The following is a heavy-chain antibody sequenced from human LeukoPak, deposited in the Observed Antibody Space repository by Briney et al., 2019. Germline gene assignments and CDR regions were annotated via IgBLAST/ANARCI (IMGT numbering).Heavy chain of an antibody. V-gene: IGHV3-23*01. J-gene: IGHJ4*02. D-gene: IGHD5-24*01. CDR1: GFTSSSYE. CDR2: ISGSGGST. CDR3: AKVQEMDTILPPFHY. Sequence: GGSLRLSCAASGFTSSSYEMNWVRQAPGKGLEWVSAISGSGGSTYYADSVKGRFTISRDNSKNTLYLQVNSLRAADTAIYYCAKVQEMDTILPPFHYWGQGTLVTVSS.